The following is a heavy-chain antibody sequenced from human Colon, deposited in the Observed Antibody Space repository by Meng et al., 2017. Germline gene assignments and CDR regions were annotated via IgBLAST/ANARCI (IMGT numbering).Heavy chain of an antibody. CDR1: GGSVSSGSYY. J-gene: IGHJ4*02. CDR3: ARGPLDY. V-gene: IGHV4-61*01. CDR2: IYYTGST. Sequence: QVQLRESGPGLVRPSETLSLTCPVSGGSVSSGSYYWSWIRQPPGKGLEWIGYIYYTGSTNYNPSLKSRVTISVDTSKNQFSLKLSSVTAADTAVYYCARGPLDYWGQGTLVTVSS.